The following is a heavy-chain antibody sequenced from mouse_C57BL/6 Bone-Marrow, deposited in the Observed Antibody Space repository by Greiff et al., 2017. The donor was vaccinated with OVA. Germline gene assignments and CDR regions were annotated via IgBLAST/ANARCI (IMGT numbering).Heavy chain of an antibody. J-gene: IGHJ2*01. CDR1: GYTFTDYY. CDR3: ARFPHYYGRAEYFDY. CDR2: INPNNGGT. D-gene: IGHD1-2*01. Sequence: EVQLQQSGPELVKPGASVKISCKASGYTFTDYYMNWVKQSHGKSLEWIGDINPNNGGTSYNQKFKGKATLTVDKSSSTAYMELRSLTSEDSAVYYCARFPHYYGRAEYFDYWGQGTTLTVSS. V-gene: IGHV1-26*01.